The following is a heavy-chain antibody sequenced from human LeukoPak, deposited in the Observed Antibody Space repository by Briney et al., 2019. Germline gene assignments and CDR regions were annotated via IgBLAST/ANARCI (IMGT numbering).Heavy chain of an antibody. D-gene: IGHD6-19*01. CDR2: INPNSGGT. Sequence: ASVKVSCKASGYTFTDYYMHWVRQAPGQGLEWMGRINPNSGGTNYAQKFQGRVTMTRDTSISTAYMELSRLRSDDTAVYYCARFSSGWSFDYWGQGTLVTVSS. CDR1: GYTFTDYY. V-gene: IGHV1-2*06. CDR3: ARFSSGWSFDY. J-gene: IGHJ4*02.